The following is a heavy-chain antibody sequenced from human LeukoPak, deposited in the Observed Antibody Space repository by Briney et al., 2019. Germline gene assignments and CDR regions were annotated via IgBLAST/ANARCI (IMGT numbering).Heavy chain of an antibody. J-gene: IGHJ6*02. Sequence: GRSLRLSCAASGFTFDDYAMHWVRHAPGKGLEWVSGISWNSGSIGYADSVKGRFTISRDNAENSLSLQMNSLTVEDTAVYFCARGRFFYGWGIDVWGQGTTVIVSS. CDR1: GFTFDDYA. CDR2: ISWNSGSI. D-gene: IGHD2/OR15-2a*01. V-gene: IGHV3-9*01. CDR3: ARGRFFYGWGIDV.